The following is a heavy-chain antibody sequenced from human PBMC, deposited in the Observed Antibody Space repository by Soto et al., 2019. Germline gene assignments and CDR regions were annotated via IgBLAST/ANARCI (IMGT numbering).Heavy chain of an antibody. Sequence: GASVKVSCKASGYTFTSYAMHWVRQAPGQRLEWMGWTNAGNGNTKYSQKFQGRVTITRDTSASTAYMELSSLRSEDTAVYYCARDDDRYCSGGSCYLSYYMDVWGKGTTVTVSS. CDR2: TNAGNGNT. D-gene: IGHD2-15*01. V-gene: IGHV1-3*01. CDR1: GYTFTSYA. J-gene: IGHJ6*03. CDR3: ARDDDRYCSGGSCYLSYYMDV.